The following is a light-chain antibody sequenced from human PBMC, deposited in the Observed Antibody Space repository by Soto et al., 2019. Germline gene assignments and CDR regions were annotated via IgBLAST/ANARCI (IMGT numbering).Light chain of an antibody. J-gene: IGKJ5*01. CDR3: QQYSNWLLT. Sequence: EIVMTQSPATLSVSPGERATLSCRASQSVSSNLAWYQQKPGQAPRLLIYGASTRATGIPARFSGSGSGTEFTLTISSLQSEDFAVYYCQQYSNWLLTFGQGTQLEIK. CDR1: QSVSSN. V-gene: IGKV3-15*01. CDR2: GAS.